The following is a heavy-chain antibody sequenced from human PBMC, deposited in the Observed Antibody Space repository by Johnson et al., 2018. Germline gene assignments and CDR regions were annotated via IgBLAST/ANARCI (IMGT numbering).Heavy chain of an antibody. D-gene: IGHD3-16*01. Sequence: QVQLQESGPGLVKPSETLSLTCTVFGGSISSYYWSWIRQPPGKGLEWIGYIYYSGSTNYNPSLKSRVTISVDTSQNQFSLKLSSVTAADTAVYYCARGGGADYYYGMDVWGQGTTVTVSS. J-gene: IGHJ6*02. CDR1: GGSISSYY. CDR3: ARGGGADYYYGMDV. V-gene: IGHV4-59*01. CDR2: IYYSGST.